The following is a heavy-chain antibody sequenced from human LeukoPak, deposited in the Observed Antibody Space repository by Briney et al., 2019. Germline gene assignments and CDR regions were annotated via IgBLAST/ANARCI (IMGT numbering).Heavy chain of an antibody. J-gene: IGHJ5*02. D-gene: IGHD3-10*01. CDR1: GGSLSTSSYY. Sequence: PSETLSLTCTVSGGSLSTSSYYWGWIRQPPGRGLEWIGSIFFSGSTYYNPSLKSLVTISVDTSKNQSSLTLSSVTAADTAVYYGARARGPLWFGASHYNWFDPWGQGTLVTVSS. CDR2: IFFSGST. V-gene: IGHV4-39*07. CDR3: ARARGPLWFGASHYNWFDP.